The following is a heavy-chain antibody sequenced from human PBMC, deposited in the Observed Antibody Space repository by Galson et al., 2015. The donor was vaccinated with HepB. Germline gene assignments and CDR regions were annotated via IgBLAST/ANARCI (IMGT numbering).Heavy chain of an antibody. J-gene: IGHJ6*02. CDR1: GFTFSDYY. D-gene: IGHD6-13*01. CDR3: ARDNVIAAAGTSLLYYYGMDV. V-gene: IGHV3-11*05. CDR2: ISSGSRYT. Sequence: SLRLSCAASGFTFSDYYMSWIRQAPGKGLEWVSYISSGSRYTNYADSVKGRFTISRDNAKNSLYLQMNSLRAEDTAVYYCARDNVIAAAGTSLLYYYGMDVWGQGTTVTVSS.